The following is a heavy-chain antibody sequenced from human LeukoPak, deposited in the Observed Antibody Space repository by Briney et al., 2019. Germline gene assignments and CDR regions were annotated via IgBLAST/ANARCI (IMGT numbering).Heavy chain of an antibody. Sequence: SETLSLTCGVFGYSISSGYYWGWIRQPPGKGLEWIGSMYHSGKTYYNPSLKSRVTISIDTSKNQLSLKVTSVTAADTAVYYCARAWGSESFSSDYWGQGILVTVSS. V-gene: IGHV4-38-2*01. CDR1: GYSISSGYY. CDR3: ARAWGSESFSSDY. D-gene: IGHD3-10*01. J-gene: IGHJ4*02. CDR2: MYHSGKT.